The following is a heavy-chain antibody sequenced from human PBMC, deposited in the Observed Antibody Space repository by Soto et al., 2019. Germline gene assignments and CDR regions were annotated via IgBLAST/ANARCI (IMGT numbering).Heavy chain of an antibody. Sequence: QVQLVESGGGLVKPGGSLRLYCAASGFTFSDSFMSWSRQTPGKGLAWLSYIRGRDGNIYYADSVRGRFTISRDNAKNSVYLQMNSLRAEDTAVYYCAGDQGPNYMAVWGKGTTVTVS. V-gene: IGHV3-11*01. J-gene: IGHJ6*03. CDR3: AGDQGPNYMAV. CDR1: GFTFSDSF. CDR2: IRGRDGNI.